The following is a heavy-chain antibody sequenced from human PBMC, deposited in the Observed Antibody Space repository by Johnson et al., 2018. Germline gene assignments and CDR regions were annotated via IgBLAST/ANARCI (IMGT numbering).Heavy chain of an antibody. CDR3: AYRMAALGQKYFQD. J-gene: IGHJ1*01. CDR2: LDGGSGST. CDR1: GFSFSRSV. D-gene: IGHD5-12*01. V-gene: IGHV3-23*04. Sequence: EVQLVETGGGLVQPGGSLRLSFVASGFSFSRSVMSWVRQAPGKGLEWVSTLDGGSGSTYYADSVKGRFSISRDISNNTLYLQLSSLRGEDSALYYCAYRMAALGQKYFQDWGQGALVTVSS.